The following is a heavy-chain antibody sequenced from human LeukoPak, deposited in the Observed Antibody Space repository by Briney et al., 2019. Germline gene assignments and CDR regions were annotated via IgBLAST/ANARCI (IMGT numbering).Heavy chain of an antibody. V-gene: IGHV3-74*01. Sequence: GGSLRLSCAASGFTFSNYWMHWVGQPPGKGLVWVARIDTDGTTTTYADSVKGRSTLSRDNAKNTLYLQMTSLRAEDTAVYHCVRAHCSTISCHFDYWGQGTLVTVSS. D-gene: IGHD2-2*01. CDR2: IDTDGTTT. CDR1: GFTFSNYW. CDR3: VRAHCSTISCHFDY. J-gene: IGHJ4*02.